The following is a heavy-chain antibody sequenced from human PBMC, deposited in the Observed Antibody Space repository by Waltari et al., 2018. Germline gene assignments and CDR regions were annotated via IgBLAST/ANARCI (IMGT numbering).Heavy chain of an antibody. CDR3: ARESGLPLDY. Sequence: QLVESGGGLVKPGGSLRLSCVVSGFELKVYYMHWIRQAPGKGLEWLSYICSTGSKNFYIESVKGLFTISRDNAKNSLYLEMNDLRVDDTATYYCARESGLPLDYWGQGTPVTVSS. J-gene: IGHJ4*02. V-gene: IGHV3-11*01. CDR2: ICSTGSKN. CDR1: GFELKVYY.